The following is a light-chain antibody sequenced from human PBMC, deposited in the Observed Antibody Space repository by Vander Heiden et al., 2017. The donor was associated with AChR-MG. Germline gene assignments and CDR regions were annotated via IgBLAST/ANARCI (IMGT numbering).Light chain of an antibody. CDR1: QSINNW. CDR3: HQDINYPRT. CDR2: EAS. V-gene: IGKV1-5*03. Sequence: DIQMTQSPSTLSASVGDRVTITCRASQSINNWLAWYQQKPGKAPKVLIYEASSLESGVSSRFSGGGSGTDFTLTISSLQPDDFGSYYCHQDINYPRTFGQGTKLEI. J-gene: IGKJ2*01.